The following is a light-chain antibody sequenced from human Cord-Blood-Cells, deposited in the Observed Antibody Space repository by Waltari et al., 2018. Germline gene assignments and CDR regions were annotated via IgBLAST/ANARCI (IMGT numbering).Light chain of an antibody. Sequence: QPVLTQSSSASASLGSSVKLTCTLSSGHSSYIIAWHQQQPGKAPRYLMKLECSGSYNKGSGVPDRFSGSSSEADRYLTIANLQFEDEADYYCETWDSNTRVFGGGTKLTVL. CDR1: SGHSSYI. V-gene: IGLV4-60*02. J-gene: IGLJ3*02. CDR3: ETWDSNTRV. CDR2: LECSGSY.